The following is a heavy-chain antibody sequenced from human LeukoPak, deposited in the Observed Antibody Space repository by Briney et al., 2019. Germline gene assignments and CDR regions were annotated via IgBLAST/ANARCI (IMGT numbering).Heavy chain of an antibody. J-gene: IGHJ5*02. V-gene: IGHV3-21*01. CDR1: GFTFSSYS. D-gene: IGHD3-3*01. CDR2: ISSSSSYI. Sequence: KPGGSLRLSCAASGFTFSSYSMNSVRQAPGKGLEWVSSISSSSSYIYYADSVKGRFTISRDNAKNSLYLQMNSLRAEDTAVYYCATYYDFWSGYYGWFDPWGQGTLVTVSS. CDR3: ATYYDFWSGYYGWFDP.